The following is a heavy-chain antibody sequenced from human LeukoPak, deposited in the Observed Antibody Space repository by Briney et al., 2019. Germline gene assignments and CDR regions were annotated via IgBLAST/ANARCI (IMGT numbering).Heavy chain of an antibody. Sequence: GGSLRLSCEASGSTFSSYWMSWVRQAPGKGLEWVANIRDDGGEIYYVDSVKGRFTISRDNAKSSLFLQMNSLRAEDAAVYYCARDKPRGSYYGSIFDSWGQGTLVIVSS. D-gene: IGHD1-26*01. V-gene: IGHV3-7*01. CDR2: IRDDGGEI. CDR1: GSTFSSYW. CDR3: ARDKPRGSYYGSIFDS. J-gene: IGHJ4*02.